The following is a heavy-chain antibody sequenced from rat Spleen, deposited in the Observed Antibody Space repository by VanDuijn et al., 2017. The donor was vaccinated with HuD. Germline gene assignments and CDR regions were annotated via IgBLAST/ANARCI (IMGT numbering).Heavy chain of an antibody. D-gene: IGHD1-10*01. V-gene: IGHV2-63*01. CDR1: GFSLTSNN. CDR2: VRYEGDT. J-gene: IGHJ2*01. Sequence: QVQLKESGPGLVQPSQTLSLTCSVSGFSLTSNNIHWVRQPPGKGLEWMGRVRYEGDTYYNSALKSRLSISRDTSKNQVFLKLNSLRTDDTAIYYCTRDSAYYNSYSDYWGQGGMVTVSS. CDR3: TRDSAYYNSYSDY.